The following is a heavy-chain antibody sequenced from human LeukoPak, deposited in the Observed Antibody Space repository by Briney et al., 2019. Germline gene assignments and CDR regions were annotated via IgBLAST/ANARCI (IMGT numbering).Heavy chain of an antibody. J-gene: IGHJ4*02. D-gene: IGHD6-13*01. CDR1: GFTFSNHW. V-gene: IGHV3-7*03. Sequence: PGGSLRLSCAASGFTFSNHWMSWVRQAPGKGLEWVANIKQDGSQKNYVDSVKGRFTISRDNAENSLFLQMNSLRPEGTAVYYCARDRDSNWYPFLDSRGQGTLVIVS. CDR3: ARDRDSNWYPFLDS. CDR2: IKQDGSQK.